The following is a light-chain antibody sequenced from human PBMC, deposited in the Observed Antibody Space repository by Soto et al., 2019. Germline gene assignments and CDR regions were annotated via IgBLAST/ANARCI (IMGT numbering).Light chain of an antibody. J-gene: IGKJ2*01. CDR1: QSVSSN. V-gene: IGKV3-15*01. CDR2: GAS. Sequence: EIVMTQSPATLAVFSGERATLSCRASQSVSSNFAWYQHKPGQSPRLLIYGASTRSTGIPATFSGRGYGTEFTLTIRSLQSEDFAIYYCQRYDNWPPYTFGQGPKLQIK. CDR3: QRYDNWPPYT.